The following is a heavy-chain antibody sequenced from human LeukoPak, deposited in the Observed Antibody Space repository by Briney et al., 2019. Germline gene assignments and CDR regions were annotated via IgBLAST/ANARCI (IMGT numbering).Heavy chain of an antibody. Sequence: SETLSLTCTVSGGSISSSSYYWGWIRQPPGKGLEWIGSIYYSGSTYYNPSLKSRVTISVDTSKNQFSLKLSSVTAADTAVYYCARVGYDSSGYYWDYWGQGTLVTVSS. V-gene: IGHV4-39*07. J-gene: IGHJ4*02. D-gene: IGHD3-22*01. CDR3: ARVGYDSSGYYWDY. CDR1: GGSISSSSYY. CDR2: IYYSGST.